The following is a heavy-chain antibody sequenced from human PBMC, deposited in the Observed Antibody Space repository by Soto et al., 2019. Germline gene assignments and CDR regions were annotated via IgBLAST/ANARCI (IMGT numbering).Heavy chain of an antibody. Sequence: EVQLVESGGGLVQPGGSLRLSCTASGFTFSSYWMHWVRQAPGKGLVWVSRIDSDGSPTNYADFVKGRFTISRDNAKNTLYLQMNSLRVEDTAVYYFARGASGYGNFDYWGQGTLVTVSS. V-gene: IGHV3-74*01. CDR2: IDSDGSPT. CDR3: ARGASGYGNFDY. D-gene: IGHD5-12*01. CDR1: GFTFSSYW. J-gene: IGHJ4*02.